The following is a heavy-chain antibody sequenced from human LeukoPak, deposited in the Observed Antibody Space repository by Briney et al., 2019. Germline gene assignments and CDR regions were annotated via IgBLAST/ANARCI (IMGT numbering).Heavy chain of an antibody. CDR2: IYYSGST. V-gene: IGHV4-59*01. J-gene: IGHJ6*02. CDR1: AGSISSYY. CDR3: ARNKYSYAPYYYYGMDV. D-gene: IGHD5-18*01. Sequence: SETLSLTCTVSAGSISSYYWSWIRQPPGKGLEWIGYIYYSGSTNYNPSLKSRVTISVDTSKTQFSLKLSSVTAADTAVYYCARNKYSYAPYYYYGMDVWGQGTTVTVSS.